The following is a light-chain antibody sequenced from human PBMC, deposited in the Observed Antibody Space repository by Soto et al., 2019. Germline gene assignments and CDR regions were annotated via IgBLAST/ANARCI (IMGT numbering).Light chain of an antibody. V-gene: IGLV2-14*01. CDR3: GWYTPGSALV. Sequence: QSALTQPASVSGSPGQSITISCTGTSSDVGAYDFVSWYQHSPGKAPKLVTFDVTHRPPGISDRFSGSKSANTAPLTSSGLRAGEGGFYYSGWYTPGSALVFGGGTKLTVL. CDR1: SSDVGAYDF. J-gene: IGLJ2*01. CDR2: DVT.